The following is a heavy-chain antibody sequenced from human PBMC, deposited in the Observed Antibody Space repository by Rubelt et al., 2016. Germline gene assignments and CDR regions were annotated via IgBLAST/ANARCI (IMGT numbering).Heavy chain of an antibody. CDR3: ARAGDGYNYVDY. CDR1: GFPLSSYA. Sequence: VQLVASGGGLVQPGRSLRLSCAAPGFPLSSYALHWVRRAQGKGLDGLELISAEGSIKDSTTTGSGRFTSLRENSKNTLYRQRNSLRGEDTAGYYCARAGDGYNYVDYWGQGTLVTVSS. V-gene: IGHV3-30*04. CDR2: ISAEGSI. D-gene: IGHD5-24*01. J-gene: IGHJ4*02.